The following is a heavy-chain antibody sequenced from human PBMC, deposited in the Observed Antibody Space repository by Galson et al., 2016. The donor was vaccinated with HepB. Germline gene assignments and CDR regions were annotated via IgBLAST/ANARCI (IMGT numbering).Heavy chain of an antibody. V-gene: IGHV3-53*01. D-gene: IGHD2/OR15-2a*01. CDR2: THDGGNT. CDR1: GFTVTTNF. Sequence: SLRLSCAVSGFTVTTNFMSWVRQAPGKGLECVSVTHDGGNTYYSDSVKGRFTISRDSSQNSLSLQMSSLRAEDTAVYYCARQISPWGLDVWGQGTTVTVSS. CDR3: ARQISPWGLDV. J-gene: IGHJ6*02.